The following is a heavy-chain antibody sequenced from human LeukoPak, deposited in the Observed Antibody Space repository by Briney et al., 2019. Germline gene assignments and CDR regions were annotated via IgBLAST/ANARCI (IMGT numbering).Heavy chain of an antibody. J-gene: IGHJ4*02. Sequence: GGSLRLSCAASGFTFSDYYMSWIRQAPGKGLEWISDISSSSSYTNYADSVKGRFTISRDNAKNSLYLQMNSLRAEDTAVYYCVRGGRVTTVINYWGQGTLVTVSS. D-gene: IGHD4-17*01. CDR1: GFTFSDYY. V-gene: IGHV3-11*03. CDR2: ISSSSSYT. CDR3: VRGGRVTTVINY.